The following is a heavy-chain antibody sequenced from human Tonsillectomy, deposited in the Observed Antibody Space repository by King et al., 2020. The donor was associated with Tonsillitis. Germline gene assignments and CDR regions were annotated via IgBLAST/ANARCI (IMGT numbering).Heavy chain of an antibody. CDR1: GGSISSYY. D-gene: IGHD3-22*01. Sequence: LQLQESGPGLVKPSETLSLTCTVSGGSISSYYWSWIRQSPGKGLEWIGYIHYSGSTNYNPSLKSRVTISVDTSKNQGQFSLRLSSVTAADTAVYYCARTRWLGGYYPLDYWGQGTLVTVSS. V-gene: IGHV4-59*01. J-gene: IGHJ4*02. CDR2: IHYSGST. CDR3: ARTRWLGGYYPLDY.